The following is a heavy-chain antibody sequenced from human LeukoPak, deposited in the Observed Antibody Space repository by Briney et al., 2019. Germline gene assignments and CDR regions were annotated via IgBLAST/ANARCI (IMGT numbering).Heavy chain of an antibody. D-gene: IGHD5-24*01. J-gene: IGHJ6*02. CDR1: GGTFSTYA. Sequence: GASVKASCKASGGTFSTYAITWVRQAPGQGLEWMGRILPIFDMANYAQKFQGRVTITADTSTRTAYMELSSLRSDDTAVYYCARDGGWLQTQNHYYYHGMDVWGQGTTVTVSS. CDR3: ARDGGWLQTQNHYYYHGMDV. V-gene: IGHV1-69*04. CDR2: ILPIFDMA.